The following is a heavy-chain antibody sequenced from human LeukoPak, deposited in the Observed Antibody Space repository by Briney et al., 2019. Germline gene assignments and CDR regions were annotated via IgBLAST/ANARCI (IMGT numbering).Heavy chain of an antibody. D-gene: IGHD2-8*02. V-gene: IGHV4-59*01. J-gene: IGHJ4*02. Sequence: SETLSLTCTVSGGSIRSYYWSWIRQTPGKGLEWIANIYYSGSTNHNPSLKRRVTISVDTSKNQFSLKLSSVTAADTAVYYCARATSTGDYFDYWGQGTLVTVSS. CDR1: GGSIRSYY. CDR3: ARATSTGDYFDY. CDR2: IYYSGST.